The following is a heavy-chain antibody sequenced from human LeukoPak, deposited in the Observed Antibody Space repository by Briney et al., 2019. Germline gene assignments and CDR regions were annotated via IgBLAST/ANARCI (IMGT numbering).Heavy chain of an antibody. D-gene: IGHD3-22*01. CDR3: ARDWWGYDSSGYYYYYYYMDV. CDR2: IYTSGST. CDR1: GGSISSGSYY. J-gene: IGHJ6*03. Sequence: PSETLSLTCTVSGGSISSGSYYWSWIRQPAGKGLEWIGRIYTSGSTNYNPSLKSRVTISVDTPKNQFSLKLSSVTAADTAVYYCARDWWGYDSSGYYYYYYYMDVWGKGTTVTISS. V-gene: IGHV4-61*02.